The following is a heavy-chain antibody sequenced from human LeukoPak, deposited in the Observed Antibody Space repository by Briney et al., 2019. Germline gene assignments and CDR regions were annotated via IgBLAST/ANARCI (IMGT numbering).Heavy chain of an antibody. J-gene: IGHJ6*03. CDR3: AKDGVWIGEKKANMDV. CDR1: GFTFSSYA. D-gene: IGHD3-10*01. V-gene: IGHV3-30*04. Sequence: GRSLRLSCAASGFTFSSYAMHWVRQAPGKGLEWVAVISYDGSNKYYADSVKGRFTISRDNSRNTLYLQMNSLRAEDTAVYYCAKDGVWIGEKKANMDVWGKGTTV. CDR2: ISYDGSNK.